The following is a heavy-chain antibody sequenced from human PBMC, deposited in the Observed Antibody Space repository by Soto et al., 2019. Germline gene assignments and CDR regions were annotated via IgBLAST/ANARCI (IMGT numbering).Heavy chain of an antibody. Sequence: QVQLQESGPGLVKASETLSLTCTVSGGSMFSYYWSWIRQPAGKGLEWIARIYGSGGTNYNPSLKSRVTMSLDTSKNEFSLRLTSVTAADTAVYYCAREGASSYASRHFDNWGPGTLVTVSS. CDR2: IYGSGGT. V-gene: IGHV4-4*07. D-gene: IGHD3-16*01. CDR3: AREGASSYASRHFDN. J-gene: IGHJ4*02. CDR1: GGSMFSYY.